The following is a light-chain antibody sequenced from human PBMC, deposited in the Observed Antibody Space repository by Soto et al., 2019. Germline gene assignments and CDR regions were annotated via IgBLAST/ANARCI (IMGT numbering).Light chain of an antibody. CDR2: GAS. Sequence: EIVMTQSPPIQSVSPGERATLSCRASQSVSSNLAWYQQKPGQAPRLLISGASTRATGIPARFSGSGSGTEFTLTISSLQSEDFAVYYCQQYDNWPKTFGQGTRVEIK. V-gene: IGKV3-15*01. CDR1: QSVSSN. CDR3: QQYDNWPKT. J-gene: IGKJ1*01.